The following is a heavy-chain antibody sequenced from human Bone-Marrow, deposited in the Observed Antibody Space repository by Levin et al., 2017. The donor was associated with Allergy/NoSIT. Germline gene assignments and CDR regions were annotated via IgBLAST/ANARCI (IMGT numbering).Heavy chain of an antibody. Sequence: GESLKISCKASGYTFTGYYMHWVRQAPGQGLEWMGWINPNSGGTNYAQKFQGWVTMTRDTSISTAYMELSRLRSDDTAVYYCARATSGWATYYYYYGMDVWGQGTTVTVSS. J-gene: IGHJ6*02. CDR3: ARATSGWATYYYYYGMDV. D-gene: IGHD6-19*01. CDR1: GYTFTGYY. V-gene: IGHV1-2*04. CDR2: INPNSGGT.